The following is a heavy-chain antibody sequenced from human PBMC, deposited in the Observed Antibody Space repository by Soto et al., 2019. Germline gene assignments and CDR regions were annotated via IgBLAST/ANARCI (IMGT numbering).Heavy chain of an antibody. J-gene: IGHJ4*02. D-gene: IGHD6-13*01. Sequence: GGSLRLSCAASGFAFGRFAMGWVRQSPGNGLDWFSAITDDGVYTYHADSVKGRFTISRDNTKNTVYLQMSSLRVEDTAVYYCAKGSAGGRPYYFDFWGQGTLVTVSS. CDR2: ITDDGVYT. V-gene: IGHV3-23*01. CDR1: GFAFGRFA. CDR3: AKGSAGGRPYYFDF.